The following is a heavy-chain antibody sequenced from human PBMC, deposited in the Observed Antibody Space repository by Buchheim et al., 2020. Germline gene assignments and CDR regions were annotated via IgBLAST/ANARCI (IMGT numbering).Heavy chain of an antibody. CDR1: GFTFSSYA. D-gene: IGHD3-9*01. CDR2: ISYDGSNK. J-gene: IGHJ6*02. Sequence: QVQLVESGGGVVQPGRSLRLSCAASGFTFSSYAMHWVRQAPGKGLEWVAVISYDGSNKYYADSVKGRFTISRDNSTNTLYLQMNSLRAEDTAVYYCARVDEYYDILTGYTPRRENYGMDVWGQGTT. V-gene: IGHV3-30*04. CDR3: ARVDEYYDILTGYTPRRENYGMDV.